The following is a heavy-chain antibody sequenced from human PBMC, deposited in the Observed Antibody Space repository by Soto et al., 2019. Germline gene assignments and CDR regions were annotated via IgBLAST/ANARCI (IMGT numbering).Heavy chain of an antibody. V-gene: IGHV5-51*01. CDR2: IYPGDSDT. CDR1: GYRFTSYW. D-gene: IGHD1-7*01. Sequence: HGESLKISCKGSGYRFTSYWIGWVRQMPGKGLEWMGIIYPGDSDTRYSPSFQGQVTISADKSISTAYLQWSSLKASDTAMYYCARQGTDWNYDSGYYYYMDVWGKGTTVTVSS. CDR3: ARQGTDWNYDSGYYYYMDV. J-gene: IGHJ6*03.